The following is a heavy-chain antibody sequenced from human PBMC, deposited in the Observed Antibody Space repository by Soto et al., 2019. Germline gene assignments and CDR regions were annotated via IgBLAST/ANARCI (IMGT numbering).Heavy chain of an antibody. CDR3: ARKGPRAARPNH. CDR2: ISSSGTVT. V-gene: IGHV3-11*01. Sequence: QVQLVESGGGLVRPGGSLRLSFAAAGFTFRDYDMSWIRQAPGKGLARVSCISSSGTVTYYADSVKGRFTIFRDNAKNSLYVEMNCLRVGATAVYYCARKGPRAARPNHWGQGPLVTVS. D-gene: IGHD6-6*01. J-gene: IGHJ5*02. CDR1: GFTFRDYD.